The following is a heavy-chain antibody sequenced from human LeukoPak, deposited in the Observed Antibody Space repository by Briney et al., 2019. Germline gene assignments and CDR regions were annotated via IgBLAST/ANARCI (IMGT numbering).Heavy chain of an antibody. D-gene: IGHD3-22*01. V-gene: IGHV3-53*01. J-gene: IGHJ4*02. CDR2: IYTGGGT. CDR3: ARRGDYYDSSGYYY. Sequence: GGSLRLSCAVSGFTVSSNHMSWVRQAPGKGLEWVAVIYTGGGTYYADSVKGRFTISRDNAKNSLYLQMNGLRAEDTAVYYCARRGDYYDSSGYYYWGQGTLVTVSS. CDR1: GFTVSSNH.